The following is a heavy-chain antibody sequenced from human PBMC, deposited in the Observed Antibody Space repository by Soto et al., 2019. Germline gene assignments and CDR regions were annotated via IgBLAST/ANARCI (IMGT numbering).Heavy chain of an antibody. Sequence: GGSLRLSCAASGFTFSSYGMHWVRQAPGKGLEWVAVISYDGGNKYYADSVKGRFTISRDNSKNTLYLQMNSLRAEDTAVYYCAVLGYCSSTSCYVLGYYYYGMDVWGQGTTVTVSS. CDR1: GFTFSSYG. J-gene: IGHJ6*02. D-gene: IGHD2-2*01. V-gene: IGHV3-30*03. CDR3: AVLGYCSSTSCYVLGYYYYGMDV. CDR2: ISYDGGNK.